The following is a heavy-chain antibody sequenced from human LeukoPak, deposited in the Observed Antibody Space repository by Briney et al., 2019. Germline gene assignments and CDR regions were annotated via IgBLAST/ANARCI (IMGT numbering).Heavy chain of an antibody. CDR1: GFTFSSYA. CDR2: IYSGGST. J-gene: IGHJ4*02. Sequence: GGSLRLSCAASGFTFSSYAMSWVRQAPGKGLEWVSVIYSGGSTYYADSVKGRFTISRDNSKNTLYLQMNSLRAEDTAVYYCARGQAVAGAYYWGQGTLVTVSS. CDR3: ARGQAVAGAYY. V-gene: IGHV3-53*01. D-gene: IGHD6-19*01.